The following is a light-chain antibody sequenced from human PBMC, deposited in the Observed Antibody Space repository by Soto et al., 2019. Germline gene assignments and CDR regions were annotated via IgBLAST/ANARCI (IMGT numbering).Light chain of an antibody. J-gene: IGLJ1*01. CDR3: CSYGGRSTYV. V-gene: IGLV2-23*02. CDR2: EVS. Sequence: QSALTQPASVSGSPGQSITISCTGTSSDVGSYSLVSWYQQHPGKAPKLMIYEVSKRPSGVSNRFSGSKSANTASLTISGLQADDEADYYCCSYGGRSTYVFGTGTKVTVL. CDR1: SSDVGSYSL.